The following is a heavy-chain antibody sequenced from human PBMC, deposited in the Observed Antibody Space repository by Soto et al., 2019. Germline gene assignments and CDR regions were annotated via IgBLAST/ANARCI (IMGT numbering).Heavy chain of an antibody. D-gene: IGHD1-7*01. J-gene: IGHJ6*02. CDR2: ISGSGGST. CDR1: GFTFSSYA. CDR3: AKTRARERYWNYGYYYYGMDV. V-gene: IGHV3-23*01. Sequence: EVQLLESGGGLVQPGGSLRLSCAASGFTFSSYAMSWVRQAPGKGLEWVSAISGSGGSTYYADSVKGRFTISRDNSKNTLYLQMNSLRAEDSAVYYCAKTRARERYWNYGYYYYGMDVWGQGTTVTVSS.